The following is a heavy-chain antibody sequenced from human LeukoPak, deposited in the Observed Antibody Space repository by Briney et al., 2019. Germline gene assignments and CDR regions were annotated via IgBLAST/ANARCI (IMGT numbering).Heavy chain of an antibody. CDR3: AKDLRVIVVTYYMDV. CDR2: ISGSGGGT. D-gene: IGHD2-2*01. CDR1: GFTFSSYA. J-gene: IGHJ6*03. V-gene: IGHV3-23*01. Sequence: GGSLRLSCAASGFTFSSYAMSWVRQAPGKGLEWVSTISGSGGGTYYTDSVKGRFTISRDNSKNTLYLQMNSLRAEDTAAYYCAKDLRVIVVTYYMDVWGKGTTVTVSS.